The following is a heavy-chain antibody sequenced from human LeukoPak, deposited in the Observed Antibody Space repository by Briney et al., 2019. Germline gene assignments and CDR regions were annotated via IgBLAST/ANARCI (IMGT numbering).Heavy chain of an antibody. V-gene: IGHV3-74*01. D-gene: IGHD3-3*01. CDR3: ARAIFGVVDDAFDI. CDR1: GFTFSSDW. CDR2: IKSDGSST. Sequence: PAGTLRLSCAASGFTFSSDWMHWVRHAPAPGLVWVSRIKSDGSSTSYADSVKGRFTISRDNAKNTLYLQMNSLRAEDTAVYYCARAIFGVVDDAFDIWGQGTMVTVSS. J-gene: IGHJ3*02.